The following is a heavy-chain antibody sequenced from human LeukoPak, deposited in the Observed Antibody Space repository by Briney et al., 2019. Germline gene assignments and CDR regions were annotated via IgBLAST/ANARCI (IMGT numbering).Heavy chain of an antibody. CDR3: ARASKTIAVAGTTLGY. Sequence: GASVKVSCKVSGYTLTELSVHWVRQAPGKGLEWMGGFDPEDGETIYAQKFQGRVTMTRDTSTSTVYMELSSLRSEDTAVYYCARASKTIAVAGTTLGYWGQGTLVTVSS. CDR2: FDPEDGET. CDR1: GYTLTELS. V-gene: IGHV1-24*01. J-gene: IGHJ4*02. D-gene: IGHD6-19*01.